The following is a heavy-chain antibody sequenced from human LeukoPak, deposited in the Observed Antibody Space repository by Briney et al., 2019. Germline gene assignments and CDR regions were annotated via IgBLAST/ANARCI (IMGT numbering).Heavy chain of an antibody. CDR3: ARLDMSTIRIDF. CDR2: INHSGAS. Sequence: KPSETLSLTCGVYGGSFSGYYWSWIRQPPGKGLEWIGEINHSGASKYHPSLKSRVTISVNTSKNQFSLKLSSVTAADSAVYYCARLDMSTIRIDFWGQGTVVTVSS. D-gene: IGHD5-24*01. V-gene: IGHV4-34*01. CDR1: GGSFSGYY. J-gene: IGHJ4*02.